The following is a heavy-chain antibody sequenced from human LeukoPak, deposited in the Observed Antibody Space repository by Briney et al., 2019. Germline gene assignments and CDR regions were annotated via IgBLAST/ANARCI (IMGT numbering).Heavy chain of an antibody. CDR3: AKTWFGDLEIRFDP. CDR1: GFTFTSFP. V-gene: IGHV3-23*01. J-gene: IGHJ5*02. CDR2: IGADGVTT. D-gene: IGHD3-10*01. Sequence: PGGSLRLSCAASGFTFTSFPMSWVRRAPGKGLEYLSLIGADGVTTYYADSVKGRFTISRDNSITTLYLQMNSLRAGDTAVYYCAKTWFGDLEIRFDPWGQGTLVTVSS.